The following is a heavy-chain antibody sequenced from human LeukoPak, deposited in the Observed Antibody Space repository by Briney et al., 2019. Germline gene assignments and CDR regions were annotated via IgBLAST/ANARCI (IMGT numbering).Heavy chain of an antibody. CDR2: IKQDGSEK. V-gene: IGHV3-7*05. Sequence: TGGSLRLSCAASGFTFSRSWMTWVRQAPGKGLEWVVNIKQDGSEKNYVDSVKGRFTISRDNAKNSLYLQMNSLRAEDTAMYYCARDSAYNAFDYWGQGTLVTVSS. CDR1: GFTFSRSW. J-gene: IGHJ4*02. D-gene: IGHD5-24*01. CDR3: ARDSAYNAFDY.